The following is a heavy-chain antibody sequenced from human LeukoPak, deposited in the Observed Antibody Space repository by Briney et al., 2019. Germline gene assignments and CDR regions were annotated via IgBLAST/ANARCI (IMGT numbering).Heavy chain of an antibody. J-gene: IGHJ4*02. CDR2: VFYSGST. CDR1: GASIRSSSYY. V-gene: IGHV4-39*01. Sequence: SETLSLTCTVSGASIRSSSYYWGWIRQPPGRGLEWIGSVFYSGSTYYNPSIKSRVTISVDTSKNQFSLKLRSVTAADTAVYYCASTLTYYYGSGSYYIDCWGQGTLVTVSS. CDR3: ASTLTYYYGSGSYYIDC. D-gene: IGHD3-10*01.